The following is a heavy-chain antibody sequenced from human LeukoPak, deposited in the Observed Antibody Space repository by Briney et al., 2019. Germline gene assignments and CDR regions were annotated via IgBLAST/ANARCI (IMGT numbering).Heavy chain of an antibody. J-gene: IGHJ5*02. Sequence: SETLSLTCAVYGGSFSDYFWSWFRQPPGKGLEWIGEVHHSGSTNYNPSLKSRVVISVDTSKNQFSLRLNSVSAADTAMYYCAADYTRSFGSWGQGTLVTVSS. CDR1: GGSFSDYF. CDR3: AADYTRSFGS. CDR2: VHHSGST. D-gene: IGHD3-10*01. V-gene: IGHV4-34*01.